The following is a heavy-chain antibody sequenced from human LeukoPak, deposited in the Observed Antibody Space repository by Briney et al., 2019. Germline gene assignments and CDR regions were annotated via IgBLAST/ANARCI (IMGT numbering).Heavy chain of an antibody. D-gene: IGHD2-15*01. J-gene: IGHJ5*02. Sequence: GAPVKVSCKASGYTFSTYGISWVRQAPGQRLEWMGWSSDYDPDRNYAQKFQGRLTVTTDTSTSTAYMELRSLTSDDTATYYCVRDYYCSSNTCHDCFDPWGQGTLSPSPQ. CDR3: VRDYYCSSNTCHDCFDP. CDR2: SSDYDPDR. V-gene: IGHV1-18*01. CDR1: GYTFSTYG.